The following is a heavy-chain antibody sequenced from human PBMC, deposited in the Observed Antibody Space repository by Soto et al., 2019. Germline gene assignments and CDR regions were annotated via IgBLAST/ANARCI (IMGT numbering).Heavy chain of an antibody. CDR3: AKDLATNYYDSSGYYID. CDR2: LSYDGNNK. CDR1: GFPFRSHV. J-gene: IGHJ4*02. V-gene: IGHV3-30*18. Sequence: QVQLVESGGGVVHPGRSLRLSCAASGFPFRSHVMHWVRQAPGKGLEWVAVLSYDGNNKHYADSVKGRFSISRDNSKNTVYLQLNRLRAEDTAVYYCAKDLATNYYDSSGYYIDWGQRTLVTVSS. D-gene: IGHD3-22*01.